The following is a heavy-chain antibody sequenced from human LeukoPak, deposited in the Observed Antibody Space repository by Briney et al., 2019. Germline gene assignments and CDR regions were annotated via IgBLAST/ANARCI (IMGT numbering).Heavy chain of an antibody. J-gene: IGHJ5*02. CDR2: IYTSGST. D-gene: IGHD6-13*01. CDR3: ARAVAAGTSGWFDP. V-gene: IGHV4-4*07. CDR1: GVSISSYY. Sequence: PSETLSLTCTGSGVSISSYYWSWLRQPAGKGLVWIGRIYTSGSTNYNPSLKSRVTMSVDTSKNQFSLKLSSVTSADTAAYYCARAVAAGTSGWFDPWGQGTLVTVSS.